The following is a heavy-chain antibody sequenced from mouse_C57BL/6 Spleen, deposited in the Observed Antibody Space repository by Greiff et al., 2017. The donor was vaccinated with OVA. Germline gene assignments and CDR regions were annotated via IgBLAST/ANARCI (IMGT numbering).Heavy chain of an antibody. V-gene: IGHV5-4*01. CDR2: ISDGGSYT. CDR1: GFTFSSYA. CDR3: ARDGDYGNYYFDY. D-gene: IGHD2-1*01. J-gene: IGHJ2*01. Sequence: DVQLVESGGGLVKPGGSLKLSCAASGFTFSSYAMSWVRQTPEKRLEWVATISDGGSYTYYPDNVKGRFTISRDNAKNNLYLQMSHLKSEDTAMYYCARDGDYGNYYFDYWGQGTTLTVSS.